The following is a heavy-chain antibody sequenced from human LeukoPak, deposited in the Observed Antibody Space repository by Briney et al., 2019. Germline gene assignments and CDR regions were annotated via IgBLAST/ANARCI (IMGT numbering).Heavy chain of an antibody. J-gene: IGHJ5*02. CDR1: GGSISSGDYY. CDR2: IYYSGST. CDR3: ARDCYCSSTSCYGYNWLDP. D-gene: IGHD2-2*01. V-gene: IGHV4-30-4*08. Sequence: PSETLSLTCTVSGGSISSGDYYWSWIRQPPGKGLEWIGYIYYSGSTYYNPSLKSRVTISVDTSKNQFSLKLSSVTAADTAVYYCARDCYCSSTSCYGYNWLDPWGQGTLVTVSS.